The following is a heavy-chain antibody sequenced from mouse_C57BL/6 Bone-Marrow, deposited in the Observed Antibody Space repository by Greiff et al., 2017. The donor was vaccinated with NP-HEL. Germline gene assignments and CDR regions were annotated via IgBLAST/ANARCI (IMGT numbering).Heavy chain of an antibody. CDR1: GYTFTSYG. CDR3: ARRAFYGGGY. D-gene: IGHD1-1*01. V-gene: IGHV1-81*01. J-gene: IGHJ2*01. CDR2: IYPRSGNT. Sequence: VKLMESGAELARPGASVKLSCKASGYTFTSYGISWVKQRTGQGLEWIGEIYPRSGNTYYNEKFKGKATLTADKSSSTAYMELRSLTSEDSAVYFCARRAFYGGGYWGQGTTLTVSS.